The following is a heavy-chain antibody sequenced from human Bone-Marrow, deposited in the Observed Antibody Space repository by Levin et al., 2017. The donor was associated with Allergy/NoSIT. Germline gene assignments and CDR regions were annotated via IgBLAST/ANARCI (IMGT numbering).Heavy chain of an antibody. CDR1: GGSISSSSYY. D-gene: IGHD2-15*01. CDR2: IYYSGST. V-gene: IGHV4-39*07. Sequence: SETLSLTCTVSGGSISSSSYYWGWIRQPPGKGLEWIGSIYYSGSTYYNPSLKSRVTISVDTSKNQFSLKLSSVTAADTAVYYCARTCSGGSCYPFTPDYWGQGTLVTVSS. J-gene: IGHJ4*02. CDR3: ARTCSGGSCYPFTPDY.